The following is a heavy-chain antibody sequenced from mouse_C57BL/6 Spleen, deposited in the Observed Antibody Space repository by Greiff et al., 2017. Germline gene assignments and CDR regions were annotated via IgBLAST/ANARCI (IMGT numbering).Heavy chain of an antibody. D-gene: IGHD2-3*01. Sequence: EVQLQESGPELVKPGASVKIPCKASGYTFTDYNMDWVKQSHGKSLEWIGDINPNNGGTIYNQKFKGKATLTVDKSSSTAYMELRSLTAEDTAVYYCARGGYDGYYVAWFAYWGQGTLVTVSA. CDR3: ARGGYDGYYVAWFAY. CDR2: INPNNGGT. J-gene: IGHJ3*01. V-gene: IGHV1-18*01. CDR1: GYTFTDYN.